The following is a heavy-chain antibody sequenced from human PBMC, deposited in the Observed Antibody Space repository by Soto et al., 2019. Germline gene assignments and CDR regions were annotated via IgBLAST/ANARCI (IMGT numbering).Heavy chain of an antibody. D-gene: IGHD3-22*01. J-gene: IGHJ6*02. CDR1: GGSISSYY. CDR2: IYYSGST. V-gene: IGHV4-59*01. CDR3: ARVLYYYDSSGYSNYYYYYGMDV. Sequence: SETLSLTCTVSGGSISSYYWSWIRQPPGKGLEWIGYIYYSGSTNYNPSLKSRVTISVDTSKNQFSLKLSSVTAADTAVCYCARVLYYYDSSGYSNYYYYYGMDVWGQGTTVTVSS.